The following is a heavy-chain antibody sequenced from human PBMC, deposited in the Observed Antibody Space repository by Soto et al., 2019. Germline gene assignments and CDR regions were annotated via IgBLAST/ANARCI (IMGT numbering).Heavy chain of an antibody. Sequence: GGSLRLSCAASGFTFSSYALSWVRQAPGKGLEWVSSISGSGGRTYYADSVKGRFTISRDNSKNTVYVQLSSLRAEDTVIYYCAKEGLAGNYPYFDYWGHGTLVTVSS. CDR3: AKEGLAGNYPYFDY. D-gene: IGHD4-4*01. J-gene: IGHJ4*01. CDR1: GFTFSSYA. CDR2: ISGSGGRT. V-gene: IGHV3-23*01.